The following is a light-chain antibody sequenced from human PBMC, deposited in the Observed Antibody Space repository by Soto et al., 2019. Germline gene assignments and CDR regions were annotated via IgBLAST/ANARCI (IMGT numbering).Light chain of an antibody. V-gene: IGLV1-47*02. Sequence: QALRTEPPSSSGTPGQRVFISCSGSSSNIGGTNYAYWYQQLPGAAPKLLMHSNNLRPSGVPERISGSKSGTSASLAISGLRSEDEAVYYCASWDDRLGAVIFGGGTKVTVL. CDR1: SSNIGGTNY. CDR3: ASWDDRLGAVI. J-gene: IGLJ2*01. CDR2: SNN.